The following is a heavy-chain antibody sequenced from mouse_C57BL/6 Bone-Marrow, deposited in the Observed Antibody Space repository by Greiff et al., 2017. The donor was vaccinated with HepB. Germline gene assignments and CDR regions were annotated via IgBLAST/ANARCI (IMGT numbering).Heavy chain of an antibody. D-gene: IGHD2-10*02. CDR3: ARETYGNYNYAMDY. CDR2: ISYDGSN. V-gene: IGHV3-6*01. Sequence: VQLQQSGPGLVKPSQSLSLTCSVTGYSITSGYYWNWIRQFPGNKLEWMGYISYDGSNNYNPSLKNRISITRDTSKNQFFLKLNSVTTEDTATYYCARETYGNYNYAMDYWGQGTSVTVSS. J-gene: IGHJ4*01. CDR1: GYSITSGYY.